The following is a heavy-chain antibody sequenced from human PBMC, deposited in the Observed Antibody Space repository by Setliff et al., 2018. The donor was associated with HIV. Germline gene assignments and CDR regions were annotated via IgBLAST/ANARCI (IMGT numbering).Heavy chain of an antibody. D-gene: IGHD3-16*02. V-gene: IGHV2-26*01. CDR3: ARILWGSFRHSLGWFDP. J-gene: IGHJ5*02. CDR1: GFSLDNTRMG. CDR2: IFPNDEK. Sequence: SGPTLVNPTEPLTLTCSVSGFSLDNTRMGVTWIRRPPGKALEWLAHIFPNDEKSYNTSLKTRLTISRDTSRSQVVLTMTNMDPVDTATYYCARILWGSFRHSLGWFDPWGQGTLVTVSS.